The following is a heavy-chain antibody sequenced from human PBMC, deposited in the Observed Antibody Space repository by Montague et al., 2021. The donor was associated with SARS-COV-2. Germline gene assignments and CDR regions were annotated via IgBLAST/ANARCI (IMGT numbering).Heavy chain of an antibody. J-gene: IGHJ6*02. V-gene: IGHV4-39*07. CDR3: ARVGRQQLVRLSGMDV. CDR2: IYYSGST. D-gene: IGHD6-13*01. CDR1: GGSISSSSYY. Sequence: ETLSLTCTVSGGSISSSSYYWGWIRQPPGKGLEWIGSIYYSGSTYYNPSLKSRVTISVGTSKNQFSLKLSSVTAADTAVYYCARVGRQQLVRLSGMDVWGQGTTVTVSS.